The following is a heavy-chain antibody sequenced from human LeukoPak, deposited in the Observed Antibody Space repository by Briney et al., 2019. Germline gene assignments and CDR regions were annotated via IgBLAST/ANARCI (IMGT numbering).Heavy chain of an antibody. CDR2: ISPSGST. CDR1: GASISPYY. CDR3: AKGIAVSGSPFYDAFDI. V-gene: IGHV4-4*07. J-gene: IGHJ3*02. Sequence: SETLSLTCTVSGASISPYYWVWMRQPAGKGLEWIGRISPSGSTNYNPSLKSRVTMSVDTSKNQFSLKLSSVTAADTAVYYCAKGIAVSGSPFYDAFDIWGQGTMVTVSP. D-gene: IGHD6-19*01.